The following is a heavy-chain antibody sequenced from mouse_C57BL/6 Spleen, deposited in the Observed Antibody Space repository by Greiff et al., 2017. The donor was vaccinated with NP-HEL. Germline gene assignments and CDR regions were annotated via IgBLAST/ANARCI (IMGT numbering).Heavy chain of an antibody. D-gene: IGHD1-1*01. Sequence: DVKLQESVAELVRPGASVKLSCTASGFNIKNTYMHWVKQRPEQGLEWIGRIDPANGNTKYAPKFQGKATITADTSSNTAYLQLSSLTSEDTAIYYCALRGYYGGTSPMDYWGQGTSVTVSS. CDR1: GFNIKNTY. CDR3: ALRGYYGGTSPMDY. CDR2: IDPANGNT. J-gene: IGHJ4*01. V-gene: IGHV14-3*01.